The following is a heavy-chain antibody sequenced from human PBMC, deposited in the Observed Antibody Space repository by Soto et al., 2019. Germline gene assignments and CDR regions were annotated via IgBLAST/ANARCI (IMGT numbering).Heavy chain of an antibody. D-gene: IGHD3-9*01. CDR1: GDSVTSDDSY. J-gene: IGHJ5*02. CDR3: ARQMRAPLPHFGWLAPVTS. CDR2: ISHTGET. V-gene: IGHV4-39*01. Sequence: QLRLQESGPGLVKPSGTLSLTCTVSGDSVTSDDSYWGWIRRPPGQGLEWIGTISHTGETFYNPPLNSRPRISLDASKNQFPRRLASSTAAGAGVFFGARQMRAPLPHFGWLAPVTSWAQGILVTVSS.